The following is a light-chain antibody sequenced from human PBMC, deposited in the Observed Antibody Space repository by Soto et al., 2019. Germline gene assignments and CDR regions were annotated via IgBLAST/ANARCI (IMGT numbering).Light chain of an antibody. CDR1: RAITNY. CDR2: DAS. Sequence: DVQMTQSPSSLSASIGDRVTITCQASRAITNYLNWYQHKPGKAPKLLIYDASNLHTGVPSRFSGSGSGTYFTFTISSLQPEDIATYYCQQYDIVPRTFGQGTKLEIK. V-gene: IGKV1-33*01. J-gene: IGKJ2*01. CDR3: QQYDIVPRT.